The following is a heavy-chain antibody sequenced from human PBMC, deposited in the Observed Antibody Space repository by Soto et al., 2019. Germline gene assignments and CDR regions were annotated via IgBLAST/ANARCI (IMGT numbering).Heavy chain of an antibody. D-gene: IGHD2-15*01. CDR2: INAGNGNT. CDR1: GYTFTSYA. CDR3: ARGPGGPDGPGDY. J-gene: IGHJ4*01. Sequence: QVQLVQSGAEVKKPGASVKVSCKASGYTFTSYAMHWVRQAPGQRLEWMGWINAGNGNTKYSQKFQGRVTITRDTSASTAYMELSSLRSDDTAVYYCARGPGGPDGPGDYWGQGTQVTVSS. V-gene: IGHV1-3*01.